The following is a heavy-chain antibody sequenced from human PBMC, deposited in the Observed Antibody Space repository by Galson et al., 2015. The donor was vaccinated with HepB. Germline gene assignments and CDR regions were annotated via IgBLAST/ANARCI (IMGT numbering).Heavy chain of an antibody. V-gene: IGHV4-34*01. CDR3: ARRGYSYGFISRYFDL. CDR2: INHSGST. D-gene: IGHD5-18*01. J-gene: IGHJ2*01. CDR1: GGSFSGYY. Sequence: ETLSLTCAVYGGSFSGYYWSWIRQPPGKGLEWIGEINHSGSTNYNPSLKSRVTISVDTSKNQFSLKLSSVTAADTAVYYCARRGYSYGFISRYFDLWGRGTLVTVSS.